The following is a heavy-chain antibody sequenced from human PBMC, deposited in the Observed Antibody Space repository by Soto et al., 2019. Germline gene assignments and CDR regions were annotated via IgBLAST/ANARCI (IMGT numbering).Heavy chain of an antibody. V-gene: IGHV4-34*01. D-gene: IGHD3-10*01. Sequence: SETLSLTCAVYGGSFSGYYWSWIRQPPGKGLEWIGEINHSGSTNYNPSLKSRVTVSVDTSKNQFSLKLSSVTAADTAVYYCARLWFGGPFDPWGQGTLVTVSS. J-gene: IGHJ5*02. CDR2: INHSGST. CDR1: GGSFSGYY. CDR3: ARLWFGGPFDP.